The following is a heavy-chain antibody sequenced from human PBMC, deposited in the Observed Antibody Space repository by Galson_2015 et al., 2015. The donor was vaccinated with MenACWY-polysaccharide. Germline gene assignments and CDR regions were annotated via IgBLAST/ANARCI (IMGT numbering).Heavy chain of an antibody. Sequence: SLRLSCAASGFTFRTYGMHWVRQAPGKGLEWVAVIWHDESIKYYVDSVKGRFTISRDNSKNTLYLQMDSLRAEDTAVYYCARGRYSSSYYEYYFDYWGQGTQVTVSS. CDR3: ARGRYSSSYYEYYFDY. J-gene: IGHJ4*02. V-gene: IGHV3-33*01. CDR1: GFTFRTYG. CDR2: IWHDESIK. D-gene: IGHD1-26*01.